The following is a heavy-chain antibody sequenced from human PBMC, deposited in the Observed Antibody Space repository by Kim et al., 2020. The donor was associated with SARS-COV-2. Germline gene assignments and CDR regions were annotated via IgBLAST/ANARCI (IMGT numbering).Heavy chain of an antibody. J-gene: IGHJ5*02. CDR3: ARAHRGDYWKGDPNWFDP. D-gene: IGHD4-17*01. CDR1: GGTFSSYA. Sequence: SVKVSCKASGGTFSSYAISWVRQAPGQGLEWMGGIIPIFGTANYAQKFQGRVTITADESTSTAYMELSSLRSEDTAVYYCARAHRGDYWKGDPNWFDPWGQGTLVTVSS. CDR2: IIPIFGTA. V-gene: IGHV1-69*13.